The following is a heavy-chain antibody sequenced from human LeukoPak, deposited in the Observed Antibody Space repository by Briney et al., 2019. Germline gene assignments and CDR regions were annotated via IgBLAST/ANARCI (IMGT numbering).Heavy chain of an antibody. J-gene: IGHJ4*02. D-gene: IGHD3-10*01. CDR2: IRYDGSNK. CDR1: GFTFSSYG. V-gene: IGHV3-30*02. Sequence: GGSLRLSCAASGFTFSSYGMHWVRQAPGKGLEWVAFIRYDGSNKYYADSVKGRFTISRDNSKNTLYLQMNSLRAEDTAVYYCAKDKWPSTMANPYFDYWGQGTLVTVSS. CDR3: AKDKWPSTMANPYFDY.